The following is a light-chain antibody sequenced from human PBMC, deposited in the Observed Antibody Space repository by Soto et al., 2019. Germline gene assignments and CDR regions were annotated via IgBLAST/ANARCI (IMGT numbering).Light chain of an antibody. J-gene: IGKJ2*01. CDR3: QQVYSTPYT. Sequence: DIQMTQSPSSLSASVGDRVTITCRASRSISSYLNWYQMKPQKAPKLLIFTASNLQSGIPSRFSGSGSGTDFTLTISSLQPEDFATYFCQQVYSTPYTFGQGTKLEIK. CDR2: TAS. CDR1: RSISSY. V-gene: IGKV1-39*01.